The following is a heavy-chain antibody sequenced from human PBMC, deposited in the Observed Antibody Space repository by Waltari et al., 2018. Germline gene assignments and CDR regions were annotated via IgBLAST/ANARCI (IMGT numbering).Heavy chain of an antibody. CDR3: SRQVLGYCTSAACRRLES. J-gene: IGHJ4*02. CDR1: GYSINSGYY. D-gene: IGHD2-2*03. V-gene: IGHV4-38-2*01. CDR2: IYHAGDT. Sequence: QVQLQESGPGLVKPSETLSLTCDVSGYSINSGYYWGWIRQSPGKGLEWIATIYHAGDTFYNPSLKGRVTLSMDTSKNQFSLKLNSVTAADTAVYFCSRQVLGYCTSAACRRLESWGQGTLVTVSS.